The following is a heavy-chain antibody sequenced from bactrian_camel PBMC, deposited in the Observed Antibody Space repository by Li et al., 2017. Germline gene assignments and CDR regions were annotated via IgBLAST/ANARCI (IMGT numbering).Heavy chain of an antibody. D-gene: IGHD7*01. CDR1: YIATTYC. V-gene: IGHV3S53*01. CDR3: AAAEHCTGGYLSQYIN. CDR2: LDTDGTT. Sequence: VQLVESGGGPVQPGESLRLSCTTTYIATTYCLGWFREVPGQERESIAALDTDGTTSYDESVSGRFTILQDNAKTTLYLQMNNLKPEDSARYYCAAAEHCTGGYLSQYINWGQGTQVTVS. J-gene: IGHJ4*01.